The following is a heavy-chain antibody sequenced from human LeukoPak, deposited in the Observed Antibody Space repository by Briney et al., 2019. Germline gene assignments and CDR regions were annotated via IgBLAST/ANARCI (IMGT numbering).Heavy chain of an antibody. CDR2: ISSNGGTI. V-gene: IGHV3-48*03. Sequence: GGSLRLSCAASGFTFSSYEMNWVRQAPGKGLEWLSYISSNGGTIHYADSLKGRFTISRDNAKNSLSLQMNSLRAEDTAVYYCARGPSGSYSAFDIWGQGTMVTVSS. D-gene: IGHD1-26*01. CDR3: ARGPSGSYSAFDI. J-gene: IGHJ3*02. CDR1: GFTFSSYE.